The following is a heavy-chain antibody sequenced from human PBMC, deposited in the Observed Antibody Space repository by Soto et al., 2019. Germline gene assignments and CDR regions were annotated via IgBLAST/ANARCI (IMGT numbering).Heavy chain of an antibody. V-gene: IGHV4-4*07. CDR3: ARLSIDYEYFDY. CDR2: LYFTGTT. J-gene: IGHJ4*02. CDR1: GASLSSHY. Sequence: QVQLQESGPGLVKPSETLSLTCTVSGASLSSHYWIWIRQTAGKGLEWIGRLYFTGTTIYNPSLKSRVTMSVDRSKNQFSLNLTSGTAADAAVYYCARLSIDYEYFDYWGQGSLVSVSP. D-gene: IGHD3-16*01.